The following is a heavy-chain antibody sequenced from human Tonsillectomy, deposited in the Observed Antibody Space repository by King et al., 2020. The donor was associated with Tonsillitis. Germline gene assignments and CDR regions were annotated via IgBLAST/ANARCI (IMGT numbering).Heavy chain of an antibody. J-gene: IGHJ6*02. CDR3: AKSSSSTSPRYYGMDV. Sequence: VQLVESGGGLVQPGGSLRLSCAASGFTFSSYAMSWVRQAPGKGLEWVAAISGSGGSTYYADSVKGRFTISRDNSKTTLYLQMNSLRAVDTAVYYCAKSSSSTSPRYYGMDVWGQGTTVTVSS. CDR2: ISGSGGST. CDR1: GFTFSSYA. V-gene: IGHV3-23*04. D-gene: IGHD2-2*01.